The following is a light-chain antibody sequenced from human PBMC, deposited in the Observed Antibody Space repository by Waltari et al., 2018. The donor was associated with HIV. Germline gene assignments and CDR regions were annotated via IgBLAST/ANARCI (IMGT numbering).Light chain of an antibody. CDR3: HSYDSDNQI. CDR1: SGSIASNS. Sequence: NFMLTQPHSVSDSPGKTVTISCTRNSGSIASNSVQWYQRRPGSSPTTVIFDHSQRPSGVSDRFSASLDTSSNSASLTIVGLKTEDEGDFFCHSYDSDNQIFGGGTKLTVL. J-gene: IGLJ2*01. CDR2: DHS. V-gene: IGLV6-57*01.